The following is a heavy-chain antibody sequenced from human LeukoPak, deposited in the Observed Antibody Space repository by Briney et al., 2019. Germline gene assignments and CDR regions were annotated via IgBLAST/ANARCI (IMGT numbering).Heavy chain of an antibody. J-gene: IGHJ4*02. CDR1: GYTFTSYY. V-gene: IGHV1-46*01. CDR2: INPSGGST. CDR3: ARVQGGCSSTSCPFDY. D-gene: IGHD2-2*01. Sequence: ASVKVSCKASGYTFTSYYMHWVRQAPGQGLEWMEKINPSGGSTSYAQKFQGRVTMTRDTSTSTVYMELSSLRSEDTAVYYCARVQGGCSSTSCPFDYWGQGTLVTVSS.